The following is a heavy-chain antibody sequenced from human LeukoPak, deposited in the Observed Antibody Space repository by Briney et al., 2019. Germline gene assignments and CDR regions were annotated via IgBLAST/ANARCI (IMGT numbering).Heavy chain of an antibody. CDR3: ARHVNYGSGFYMDV. CDR2: INHSGST. Sequence: PSEPLSLTCAVYGGSFSGYYWSWVRQPPGKGLEWLGEINHSGSTNYNPSLKSRVTISVDTSKNQFYLKLSSVTAADTALYYCARHVNYGSGFYMDVWGKGTTVTSSS. V-gene: IGHV4-34*01. J-gene: IGHJ6*03. D-gene: IGHD3-10*01. CDR1: GGSFSGYY.